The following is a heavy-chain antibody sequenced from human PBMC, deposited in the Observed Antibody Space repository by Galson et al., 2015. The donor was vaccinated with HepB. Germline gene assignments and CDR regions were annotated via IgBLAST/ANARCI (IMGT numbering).Heavy chain of an antibody. J-gene: IGHJ4*02. CDR3: ARGGPKLSGSYYGRTVH. Sequence: SLRLSCAASGFTFSSYAMHWVRQAPGKGLEWVAVISYDGSNKYYADSVKGRFTISRDNSKNTLYLQMNSLRAEDTAVYYCARGGPKLSGSYYGRTVHWGQGTLVTVSS. CDR2: ISYDGSNK. V-gene: IGHV3-30*04. D-gene: IGHD1-26*01. CDR1: GFTFSSYA.